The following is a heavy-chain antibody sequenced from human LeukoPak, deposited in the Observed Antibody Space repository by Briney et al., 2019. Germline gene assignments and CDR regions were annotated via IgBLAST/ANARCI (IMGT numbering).Heavy chain of an antibody. CDR3: AKCSTSAYTTGWCNWIDP. D-gene: IGHD6-19*01. CDR2: TVSRGTT. V-gene: IGHV3-23*01. J-gene: IGHJ5*02. Sequence: GGSLRLSCAASGFIFSSYSMSWVRQAPGKGLEWVSSTVSRGTTQYADSVKGRFTVSRDTSKNTLYLQMNSLRADDTAVYYCAKCSTSAYTTGWCNWIDPWGQGTLVTVSS. CDR1: GFIFSSYS.